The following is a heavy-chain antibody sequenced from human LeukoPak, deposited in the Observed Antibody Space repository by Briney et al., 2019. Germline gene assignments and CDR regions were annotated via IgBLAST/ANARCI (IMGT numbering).Heavy chain of an antibody. Sequence: GGSLRLSCAASGFTFSSYGMHWVRQAPGKGLEWVAFIWYDGNDKYYADSVKGRFTISRDSSKNTLYLQMNGLRDEDTAVYYCAKDPLQYGSGSYYFDYWGQGTLVTVSS. V-gene: IGHV3-30*02. CDR3: AKDPLQYGSGSYYFDY. D-gene: IGHD3-10*01. CDR1: GFTFSSYG. CDR2: IWYDGNDK. J-gene: IGHJ4*02.